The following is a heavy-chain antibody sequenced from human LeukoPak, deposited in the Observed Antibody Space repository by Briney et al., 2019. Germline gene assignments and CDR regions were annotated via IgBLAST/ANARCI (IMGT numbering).Heavy chain of an antibody. Sequence: SETLSLTCAVSGDSISRDIYSWGWIRQPPGKGLEWIGTIYYGGSTYYNPSLKSRVTTSVDTSKNQFSLRLSSVTAADTAVYYCARLYSGSYYERDYWGQGTLVTVSS. CDR1: GDSISRDIYS. J-gene: IGHJ4*02. D-gene: IGHD1-26*01. V-gene: IGHV4-39*01. CDR3: ARLYSGSYYERDY. CDR2: IYYGGST.